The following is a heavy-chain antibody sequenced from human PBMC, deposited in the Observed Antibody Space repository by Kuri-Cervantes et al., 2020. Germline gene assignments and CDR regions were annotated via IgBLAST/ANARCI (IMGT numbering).Heavy chain of an antibody. V-gene: IGHV1-2*04. Sequence: ASVKVSCKASGYTFTGYYMHWVRQAPGQGLEWMGWINPNSGGTNYAQKFQGWVTMARDTSISTAYMELSRLRSDDTAVYYCARGLYDILACMDVWGQGTTVTVSS. D-gene: IGHD3-9*01. CDR3: ARGLYDILACMDV. CDR2: INPNSGGT. CDR1: GYTFTGYY. J-gene: IGHJ6*02.